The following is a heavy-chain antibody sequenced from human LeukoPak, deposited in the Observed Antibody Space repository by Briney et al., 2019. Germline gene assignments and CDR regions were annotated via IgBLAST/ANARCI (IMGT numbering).Heavy chain of an antibody. Sequence: SVKVSCKASGGTFSNYAISWVRQAPGQGLEWMGGIIPIFGTANYAQKFQGRVTITADESTSTAYMELSSLRSEDTAVYYCARAVTPYQLLHNWFDPWGQGTLVTVSS. J-gene: IGHJ5*02. CDR3: ARAVTPYQLLHNWFDP. D-gene: IGHD2-2*01. CDR2: IIPIFGTA. V-gene: IGHV1-69*01. CDR1: GGTFSNYA.